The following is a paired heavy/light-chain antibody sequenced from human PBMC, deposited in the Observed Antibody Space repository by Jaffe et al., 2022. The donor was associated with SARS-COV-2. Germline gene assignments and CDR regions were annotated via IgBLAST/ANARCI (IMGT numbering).Heavy chain of an antibody. CDR2: IYTGDSDT. CDR1: GDIFSNFW. CDR3: ARLSVPSGFSRVRYYNSHYDLEV. V-gene: IGHV5-51*01. Sequence: QLVQSGAEMKKPGESLKISCQISGDIFSNFWIGWVRQMPGRGLEWMGVIYTGDSDTRYSPSFQGQVTISVDKSTRTAYLRWSGLMASDSAMYYCARLSVPSGFSRVRYYNSHYDLEVWGQGTAVTVSS. J-gene: IGHJ6*02. D-gene: IGHD3-10*01.
Light chain of an antibody. CDR3: CSYTGTHSFVA. V-gene: IGLV2-11*01. CDR1: SSGVGSYNY. J-gene: IGLJ3*02. CDR2: DVN. Sequence: QSALTQPRSVSGSPGQSVTISCTGTSSGVGSYNYVSWYQQHPGKAPKLLIHDVNKRPSGVPDRFSGSKSGNKASLTISGLQAEDEADYHCCSYTGTHSFVAFGGGTKLTVL.